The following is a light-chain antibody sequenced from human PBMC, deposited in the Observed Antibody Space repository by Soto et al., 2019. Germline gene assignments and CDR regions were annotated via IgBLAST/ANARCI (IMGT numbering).Light chain of an antibody. CDR3: QQYKTT. Sequence: DIQMTQSPSTLSASVGDRVTITCRASQSISSWLAWYQQKPGKAPKLLIYKASSLESGVPSRFSGGGSGTEFTLTISSLQPEDFATYYCQQYKTTFGPGTKVDIK. CDR1: QSISSW. V-gene: IGKV1-5*03. J-gene: IGKJ3*01. CDR2: KAS.